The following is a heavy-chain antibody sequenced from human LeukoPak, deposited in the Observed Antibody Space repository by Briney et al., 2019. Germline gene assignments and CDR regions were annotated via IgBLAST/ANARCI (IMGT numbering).Heavy chain of an antibody. CDR2: VNSDGSTT. V-gene: IGHV3-74*01. J-gene: IGHJ5*02. D-gene: IGHD2-2*03. CDR3: ASSGVGYCSSTSCYAEDPWFDP. CDR1: GFTFTTYW. Sequence: QPGGSLRLSCAASGFTFTTYWMNWVRQAPGKGLVWVSRVNSDGSTTNYADSVKGRLSISRDNVKNTLYLQMNSLRAEDTAVYYCASSGVGYCSSTSCYAEDPWFDPWGQGTLVTVSS.